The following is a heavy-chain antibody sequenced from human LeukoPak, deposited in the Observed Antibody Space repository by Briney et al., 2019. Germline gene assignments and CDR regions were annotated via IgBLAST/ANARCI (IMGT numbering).Heavy chain of an antibody. D-gene: IGHD2-21*01. CDR1: GYTLTSYG. CDR2: ISAYNGNT. V-gene: IGHV1-18*01. J-gene: IGHJ6*02. Sequence: ASVKVSCKASGYTLTSYGISWVRQAPGQGLEWMGWISAYNGNTNYAQKLQGRVTMTTDTSTSTAYMELRSLRSDDTAVYYCARGHKIPYYYYGMDVWGQGTTVTLSS. CDR3: ARGHKIPYYYYGMDV.